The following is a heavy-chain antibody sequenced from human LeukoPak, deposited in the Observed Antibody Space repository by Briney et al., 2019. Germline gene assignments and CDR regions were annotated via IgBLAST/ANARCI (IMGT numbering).Heavy chain of an antibody. CDR1: GYTFTDYY. Sequence: ASVKVSCKASGYTFTDYYMHWVRQAPGQGLEWMGWINPNSGGTNYAQKFQGRVTMTRDTSISTAYMELSRLRSDDTAVYYCARARSSSLVFFDYWGQGTLVTVSS. CDR3: ARARSSSLVFFDY. CDR2: INPNSGGT. J-gene: IGHJ4*02. D-gene: IGHD6-6*01. V-gene: IGHV1-2*02.